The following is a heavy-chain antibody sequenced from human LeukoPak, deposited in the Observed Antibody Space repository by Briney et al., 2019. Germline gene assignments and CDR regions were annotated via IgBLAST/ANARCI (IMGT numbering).Heavy chain of an antibody. Sequence: PSETLSLTCTVSGGSISSSSYYWGWIRQPPGKGLEWIGSIYYSGSTYYNPSLKSRVTISVDKSKNQFSLKLSSVTAADTAVYYCARDRHYDYVWGSYRWFDYWGQGTLVTVSS. CDR3: ARDRHYDYVWGSYRWFDY. J-gene: IGHJ4*02. V-gene: IGHV4-39*07. CDR1: GGSISSSSYY. D-gene: IGHD3-16*02. CDR2: IYYSGST.